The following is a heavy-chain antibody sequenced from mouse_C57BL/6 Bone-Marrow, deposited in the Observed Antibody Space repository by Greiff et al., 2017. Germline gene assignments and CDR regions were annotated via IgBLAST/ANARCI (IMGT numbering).Heavy chain of an antibody. CDR2: ISNGGGST. J-gene: IGHJ4*01. V-gene: IGHV5-12*01. CDR1: GFTFSDYY. D-gene: IGHD2-1*01. Sequence: EVKLVESGGGLVQPGGSLKLSCAASGFTFSDYYMYWVRQTPEKRLEWVAYISNGGGSTYYPDTVKGRFTISRANAKNTLYLQMSRLKSEDTAMYYCARRSIYYDYHAMDYWGQGTSVTVSS. CDR3: ARRSIYYDYHAMDY.